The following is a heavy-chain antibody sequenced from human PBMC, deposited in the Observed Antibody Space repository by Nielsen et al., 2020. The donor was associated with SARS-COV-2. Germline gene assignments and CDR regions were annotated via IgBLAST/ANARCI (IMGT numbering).Heavy chain of an antibody. J-gene: IGHJ6*02. CDR1: GFTFSSYW. CDR3: ARDYGDYVGYYYGMDV. Sequence: GESLKISCAASGFTFSSYWMSWVRQAPGKGLEWVANIKQDGSEKYYVDSVKGRFTISRDNAKNSLYLQMNSLRAEDTAVYYCARDYGDYVGYYYGMDVWGQGTTVTVSS. D-gene: IGHD4-17*01. V-gene: IGHV3-7*01. CDR2: IKQDGSEK.